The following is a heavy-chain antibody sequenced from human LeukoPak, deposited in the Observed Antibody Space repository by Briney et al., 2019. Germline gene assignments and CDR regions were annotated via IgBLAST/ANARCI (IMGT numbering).Heavy chain of an antibody. D-gene: IGHD6-13*01. Sequence: SETLSLTCAVYGGSFSGYYWSWIRQPPGKGLEWIGEINHSGSTNYNPSLESRVTISVDTSKNQFSLKLSSVTAADTAVYYCARGHIAAAGKKDNWFDPWGQGTLVTVSS. J-gene: IGHJ5*02. CDR3: ARGHIAAAGKKDNWFDP. V-gene: IGHV4-34*01. CDR1: GGSFSGYY. CDR2: INHSGST.